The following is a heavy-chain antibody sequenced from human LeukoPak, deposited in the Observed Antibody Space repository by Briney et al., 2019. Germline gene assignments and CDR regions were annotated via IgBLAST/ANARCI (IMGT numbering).Heavy chain of an antibody. V-gene: IGHV3-30-3*01. J-gene: IGHJ6*02. CDR1: GFTFSSYA. Sequence: PGRSLRLSCAASGFTFSSYAMHWVRQAPGKGLEWVAVISYDGSNKYYADSVKGRFTISRDNSKNTLYLQMNSLRAEDTAVYYCARDLLAYCGGDCFGDMDVWGQGTTVTVSS. D-gene: IGHD2-21*02. CDR3: ARDLLAYCGGDCFGDMDV. CDR2: ISYDGSNK.